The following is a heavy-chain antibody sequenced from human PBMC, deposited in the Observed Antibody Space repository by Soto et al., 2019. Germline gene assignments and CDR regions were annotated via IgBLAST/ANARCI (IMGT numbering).Heavy chain of an antibody. CDR2: ISYDGSNK. D-gene: IGHD6-13*01. CDR1: GFTFSSYG. CDR3: AKDPKVLGSSWYAVDY. Sequence: QVQLVESGGGVVQPGRSLRLSCAASGFTFSSYGMHWVRQAPGKWLEWVAVISYDGSNKYYADSMKGRFTISRDNSKNTMYLQMNRLRAEDTAVYYCAKDPKVLGSSWYAVDYWGQGTLVTVSS. V-gene: IGHV3-30*18. J-gene: IGHJ4*02.